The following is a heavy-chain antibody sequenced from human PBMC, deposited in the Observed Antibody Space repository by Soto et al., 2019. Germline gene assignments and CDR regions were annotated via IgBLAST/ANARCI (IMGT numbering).Heavy chain of an antibody. V-gene: IGHV4-34*12. CDR2: IIHSGST. CDR3: ARSASSGRDY. D-gene: IGHD6-19*01. Sequence: PSETLSLTCAVYGGSFSGYYWSWIRQPPGKGLEWIGEIIHSGSTNYNPSLKSRVTISVDTSKNQFSLKLSSVTAANTAVYYCARSASSGRDYWGQGTLVTVSS. CDR1: GGSFSGYY. J-gene: IGHJ4*02.